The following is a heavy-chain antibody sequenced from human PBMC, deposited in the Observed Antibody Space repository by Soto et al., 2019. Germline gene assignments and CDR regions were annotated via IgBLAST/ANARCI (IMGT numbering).Heavy chain of an antibody. CDR1: GGSISSGGYY. J-gene: IGHJ6*02. D-gene: IGHD1-26*01. V-gene: IGHV4-31*03. CDR2: IYYSGST. Sequence: PSETLSLTCTVSGGSISSGGYYWSWIRQHPGKGLEWIGYIYYSGSTYYNPSLKSRVTISVDTSKNQFSLKLSSVTAADTAVYYCARDAERVSGSYPPVYYYGMDVWGQGTTVTVSS. CDR3: ARDAERVSGSYPPVYYYGMDV.